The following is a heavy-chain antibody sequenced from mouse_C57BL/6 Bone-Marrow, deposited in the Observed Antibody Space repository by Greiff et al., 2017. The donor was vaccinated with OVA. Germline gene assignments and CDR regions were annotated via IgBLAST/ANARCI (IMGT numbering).Heavy chain of an antibody. J-gene: IGHJ4*01. D-gene: IGHD1-1*01. V-gene: IGHV1-72*01. CDR3: ARVHYYGSSPGMDY. CDR2: IDPNSGGT. CDR1: GYTFTSYW. Sequence: QVQLQQPGAELVKPGASVKLSCKASGYTFTSYWMHWVKQRPGRGLEWIGRIDPNSGGTKYNEKFKSKATLTDDKPSSTAYMPLSSLTSEDSAVYDCARVHYYGSSPGMDYWGQGTSVTVSS.